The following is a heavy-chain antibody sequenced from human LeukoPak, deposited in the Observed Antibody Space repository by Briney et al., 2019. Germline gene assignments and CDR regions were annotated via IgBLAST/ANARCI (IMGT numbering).Heavy chain of an antibody. CDR3: ARGNTAMASDAFDI. J-gene: IGHJ3*02. CDR1: GYSISSGYY. Sequence: SETLSLTCTVSGYSISSGYYWGWIRQPPGKGLEWIGSIYHSGSTYYNPSLKSRVTISVDTSKNQFSLKLSSVTAADTAVYYCARGNTAMASDAFDIWGQGTMVTVSS. V-gene: IGHV4-38-2*02. CDR2: IYHSGST. D-gene: IGHD5-18*01.